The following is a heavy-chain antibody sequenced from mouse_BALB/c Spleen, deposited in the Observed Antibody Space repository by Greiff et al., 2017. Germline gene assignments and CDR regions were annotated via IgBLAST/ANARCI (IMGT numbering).Heavy chain of an antibody. CDR3: AGGFAY. CDR1: GFTFNTNA. Sequence: EVKLVETGGGLVQPKGSLKLSCAASGFTFNTNAMNWVRQAPGKGLEWVARIRSKSNNYATYYADSVKDRFTISRDDSQSMLYLQMNNLKTEDTAMYYCAGGFAYWGQGTLVTVSA. V-gene: IGHV10S3*01. CDR2: IRSKSNNYAT. J-gene: IGHJ3*01.